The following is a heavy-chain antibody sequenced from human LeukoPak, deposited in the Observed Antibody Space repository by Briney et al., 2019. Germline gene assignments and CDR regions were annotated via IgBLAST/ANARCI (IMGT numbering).Heavy chain of an antibody. CDR1: GFTFNSYA. Sequence: PGGSLRLSCAASGFTFNSYAMTWVRQAPGKGLEWVSAISGSGDSTYYADSVKGRFTISRDNSKNMVYMQMNSLTAGDTALYYCAKTYYYGSGTFSFDHWGQGTQVTVSS. J-gene: IGHJ4*02. CDR3: AKTYYYGSGTFSFDH. CDR2: ISGSGDST. D-gene: IGHD3-10*01. V-gene: IGHV3-23*01.